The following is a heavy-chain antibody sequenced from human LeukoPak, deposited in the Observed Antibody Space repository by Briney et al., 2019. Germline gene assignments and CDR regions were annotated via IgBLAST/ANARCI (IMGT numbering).Heavy chain of an antibody. Sequence: ASVKVSCKTSGYTFTGYYMHWVRQAPGQGLEWMGWINPNSGGTNYAQKFQGRVTMTRDTSISTAYMELSRLRSDDTAVYYRARDAIRDTAMGDFDYWGQGTLVTVSS. V-gene: IGHV1-2*02. CDR3: ARDAIRDTAMGDFDY. J-gene: IGHJ4*02. CDR1: GYTFTGYY. D-gene: IGHD5-18*01. CDR2: INPNSGGT.